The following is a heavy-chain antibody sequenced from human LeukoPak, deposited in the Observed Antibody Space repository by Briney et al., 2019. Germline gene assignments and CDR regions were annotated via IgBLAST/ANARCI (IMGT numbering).Heavy chain of an antibody. J-gene: IGHJ5*02. CDR3: ARGDVLLWFGELLYWFDP. CDR1: GGSASSSSYY. V-gene: IGHV4-39*01. CDR2: IYYSGST. Sequence: SETLSLTCTVSGGSASSSSYYWGWIRQPPGKGLEWIGSIYYSGSTYYNPSLKCRVTISVDTSKNQFSLKLSSVTAADTAVYYCARGDVLLWFGELLYWFDPWGQGTLVTVSS. D-gene: IGHD3-10*01.